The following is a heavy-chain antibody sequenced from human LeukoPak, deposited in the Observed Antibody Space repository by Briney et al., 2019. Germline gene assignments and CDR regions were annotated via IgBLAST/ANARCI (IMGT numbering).Heavy chain of an antibody. V-gene: IGHV3-30*18. D-gene: IGHD3-10*01. CDR1: GFTFSSYG. CDR2: ISYDGSNK. Sequence: GRSLRLSYAASGFTFSSYGMHWVRRAPGKGLEWEAFISYDGSNKDYPDSVKGRFTISRDNSKNTLNLQMNSLRVEDTAVYYCAKDSGRLAALVRGVIPRNYWGQGTLVTVSS. CDR3: AKDSGRLAALVRGVIPRNY. J-gene: IGHJ4*02.